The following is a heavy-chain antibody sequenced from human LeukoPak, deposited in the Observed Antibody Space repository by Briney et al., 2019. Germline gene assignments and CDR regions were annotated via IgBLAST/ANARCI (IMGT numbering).Heavy chain of an antibody. Sequence: SLTVSLTCTVSGGSMSSDYWTWIRQPAGKGLEWIGRIYTSGTTNYNPSLKSRVTMSVDTSKNQFSLRVSSVTAADTAVYYCARNVAGSFDYWGQGTLVTVPS. CDR2: IYTSGTT. J-gene: IGHJ4*02. CDR3: ARNVAGSFDY. CDR1: GGSMSSDY. V-gene: IGHV4-4*07. D-gene: IGHD1-1*01.